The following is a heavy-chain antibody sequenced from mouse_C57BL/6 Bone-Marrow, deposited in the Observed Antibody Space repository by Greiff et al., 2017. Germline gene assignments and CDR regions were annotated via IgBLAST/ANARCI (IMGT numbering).Heavy chain of an antibody. D-gene: IGHD3-2*02. CDR2: IDPEAGAT. CDR1: GFNIKDYY. J-gene: IGHJ4*01. Sequence: EVQLQQSGAELVKPGASVKLSCTASGFNIKDYYMHWVKQRTEQGLEWIGRIDPEAGATKYAPKFQGKATITADTSSNTAYLQLSSLTSEDTAVYYGASRQLRLHYYAMDYWGQGTSVTVSS. V-gene: IGHV14-2*01. CDR3: ASRQLRLHYYAMDY.